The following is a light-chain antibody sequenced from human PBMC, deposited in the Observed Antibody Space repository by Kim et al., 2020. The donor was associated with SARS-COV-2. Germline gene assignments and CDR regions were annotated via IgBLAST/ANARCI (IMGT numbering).Light chain of an antibody. CDR3: QDYGSSPLT. CDR2: SAS. V-gene: IGKV3-20*01. Sequence: SPGERASRSCGSSQSLSSSYLAWYQQRPGQAPRLLIYSASIRAIGIPDRFSGSGSGTDFTLTISRLEPEDFAVYYCQDYGSSPLTFGGGTKVDIK. CDR1: QSLSSSY. J-gene: IGKJ4*01.